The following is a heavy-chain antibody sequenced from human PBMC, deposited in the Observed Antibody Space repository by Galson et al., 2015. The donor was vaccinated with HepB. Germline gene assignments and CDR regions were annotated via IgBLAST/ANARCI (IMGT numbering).Heavy chain of an antibody. CDR2: IRSDGSNR. D-gene: IGHD6-13*01. V-gene: IGHV3-30*02. CDR1: GFSFSSYD. J-gene: IGHJ4*02. CDR3: AKSPPDRCSWT. Sequence: SLRLSCAASGFSFSSYDMHWVRQAPGKGLQWMASIRSDGSNRYYADSVKGRFTISRDNSKNTLYLQMNSLRAEDTAVYYCAKSPPDRCSWTWGKGTLVTVSS.